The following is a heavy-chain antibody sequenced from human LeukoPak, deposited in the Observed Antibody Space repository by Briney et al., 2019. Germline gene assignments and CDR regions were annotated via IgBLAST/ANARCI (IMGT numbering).Heavy chain of an antibody. CDR1: GFTFSSYP. V-gene: IGHV3-48*01. J-gene: IGHJ4*02. CDR2: ISSSSSTI. CDR3: VRDLGRVWGYYGY. D-gene: IGHD3-16*01. Sequence: GGSLRLSSAASGFTFSSYPMNWVRQAPGKGLEWVSYISSSSSTIYYADSVKGRFTISRDDAKNSLYLQLNSLRAEDTAVYYCVRDLGRVWGYYGYWGQGTLVTVSS.